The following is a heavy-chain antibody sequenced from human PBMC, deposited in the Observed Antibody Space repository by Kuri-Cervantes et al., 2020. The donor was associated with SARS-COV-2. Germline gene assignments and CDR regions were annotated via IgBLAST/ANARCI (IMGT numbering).Heavy chain of an antibody. CDR1: GFTVSSNY. D-gene: IGHD3-10*01. CDR3: ARGEVTMDMDV. V-gene: IGHV3-53*01. J-gene: IGHJ6*02. CDR2: IYSGGCT. Sequence: GESLKISCAASGFTVSSNYMSWVRQAPGKGLEWVSVIYSGGCTYYADSVKGRFTISRDNAKNTLYLQMNSLRAEDTAVYYCARGEVTMDMDVWGQGTTVTVSS.